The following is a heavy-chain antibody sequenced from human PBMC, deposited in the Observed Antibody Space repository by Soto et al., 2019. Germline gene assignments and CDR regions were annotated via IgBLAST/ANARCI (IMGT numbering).Heavy chain of an antibody. J-gene: IGHJ6*03. CDR2: IYYSGST. Sequence: SETLSLTCTVSGGSISSYYWSWIRQPPGKGLEWIGYIYYSGSTNYNPSLKSRVTISVDTSKNQFSLKLSSVTAADTAVYYCASNSYYYYYMDVWGKGTTVTVSS. V-gene: IGHV4-59*01. CDR1: GGSISSYY. CDR3: ASNSYYYYYMDV.